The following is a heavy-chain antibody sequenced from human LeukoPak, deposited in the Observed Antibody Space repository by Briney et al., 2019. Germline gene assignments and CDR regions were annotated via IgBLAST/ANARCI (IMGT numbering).Heavy chain of an antibody. CDR3: ARGSGWFVY. D-gene: IGHD6-25*01. J-gene: IGHJ5*01. V-gene: IGHV4-59*02. CDR2: IYYSGST. Sequence: SETLSLTCTVSGGSVENYYWSWVRQPPGKGLEWIGYIYYSGSTNYNPSLKSRVTISVDTSKNQFSLKMGSVTAADTAVYYCARGSGWFVYWGQGALVTVSS. CDR1: GGSVENYY.